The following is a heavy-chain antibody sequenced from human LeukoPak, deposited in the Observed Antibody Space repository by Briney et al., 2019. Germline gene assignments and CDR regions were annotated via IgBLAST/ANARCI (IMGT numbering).Heavy chain of an antibody. CDR3: AKVTFLEWLLSTGYFQH. D-gene: IGHD3-3*02. Sequence: GGSLRLSCAASGFTFSSYAMSWVRQAPGKGLEWVSAISGSGGSTYYADSVKGRFTISRDNSKNTLYLQMNSLRAEDTAVYYCAKVTFLEWLLSTGYFQHWGQGTLVTVSS. CDR2: ISGSGGST. CDR1: GFTFSSYA. J-gene: IGHJ1*01. V-gene: IGHV3-23*01.